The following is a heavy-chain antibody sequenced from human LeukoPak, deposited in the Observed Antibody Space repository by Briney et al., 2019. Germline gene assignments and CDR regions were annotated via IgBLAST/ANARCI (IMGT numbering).Heavy chain of an antibody. J-gene: IGHJ4*02. CDR3: TTAGQWLVNYFDY. CDR1: GFTFSNAW. CDR2: IKSKTDGGTT. Sequence: GGSLRLSCAASGFTFSNAWMSWVRQAPGKGLEWVGRIKSKTDGGTTDYAAPVKGRFTISRDDSKNTLYLQMTSLKTEDTAVYYCTTAGQWLVNYFDYWGQGTLVTVSS. V-gene: IGHV3-15*01. D-gene: IGHD6-19*01.